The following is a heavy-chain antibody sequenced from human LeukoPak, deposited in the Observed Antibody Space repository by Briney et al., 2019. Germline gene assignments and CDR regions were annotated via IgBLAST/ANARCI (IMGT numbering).Heavy chain of an antibody. CDR2: IYPGDPDT. J-gene: IGHJ6*02. Sequence: GESLKISCKGSGYSFTSYWIGWVRQMPGKGLEWMGIIYPGDPDTRYTPSFQGQVTISADKSISTAYLQWSSLKASDTAMYYCARHFHSRSMVRGVQPRDYYYYGMDVWGQGTTVTVSS. CDR1: GYSFTSYW. CDR3: ARHFHSRSMVRGVQPRDYYYYGMDV. D-gene: IGHD3-10*01. V-gene: IGHV5-51*01.